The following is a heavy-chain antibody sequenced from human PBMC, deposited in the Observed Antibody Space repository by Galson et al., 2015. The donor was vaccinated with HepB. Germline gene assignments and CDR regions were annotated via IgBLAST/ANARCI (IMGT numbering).Heavy chain of an antibody. CDR1: GFTFSSYA. V-gene: IGHV3-23*01. Sequence: SLRLSCAASGFTFSSYAMSWVRQAPGKGLEWVSAISGSGGSTYYADSVKGRFTISRDNSKNTLYLQMNSLRAEDTAVYYCAKDPTPYSGSYSAFDYWGQGTLVTVSS. D-gene: IGHD1-26*01. CDR2: ISGSGGST. J-gene: IGHJ4*02. CDR3: AKDPTPYSGSYSAFDY.